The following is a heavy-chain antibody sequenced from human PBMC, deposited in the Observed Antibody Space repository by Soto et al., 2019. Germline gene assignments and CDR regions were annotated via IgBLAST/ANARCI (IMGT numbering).Heavy chain of an antibody. CDR3: ARGVRYYDSSGYFI. D-gene: IGHD3-22*01. V-gene: IGHV4-34*01. CDR2: INHSGST. CDR1: GGSFSGYY. Sequence: TSETLSLTCAVYGGSFSGYYWSWIRQPPGKGLEWIGEINHSGSTNYNPSLKSRVTISVDTSKNQFSLKLSSVTAADTAVYYCARGVRYYDSSGYFIWGQGTLVTVSS. J-gene: IGHJ4*02.